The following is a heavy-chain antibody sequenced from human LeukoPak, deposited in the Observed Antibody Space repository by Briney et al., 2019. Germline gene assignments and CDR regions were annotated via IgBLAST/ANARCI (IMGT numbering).Heavy chain of an antibody. CDR2: MNPNSGNT. CDR3: ARVGRYYDILTGYYLMDV. V-gene: IGHV1-8*01. D-gene: IGHD3-9*01. J-gene: IGHJ6*03. CDR1: GYTFSSYA. Sequence: ASVKVSCKASGYTFSSYAMNWVRQATGQGLEWMGWMNPNSGNTGYAQKFQGRVTMTRNTSISTAYMELSSLRSEDTAVYYCARVGRYYDILTGYYLMDVWGKGTTVTISS.